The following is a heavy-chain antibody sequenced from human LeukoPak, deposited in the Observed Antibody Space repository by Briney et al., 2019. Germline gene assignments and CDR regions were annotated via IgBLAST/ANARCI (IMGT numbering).Heavy chain of an antibody. J-gene: IGHJ6*03. D-gene: IGHD1-26*01. CDR3: ARVGSYYYMDV. CDR2: ISYDGSNK. CDR1: GFTFSSYA. Sequence: GRSLRLSCAASGFTFSSYAMHWVRQAPGKGLEWVAVISYDGSNKYYADSVKGRFTISRDNSKNTLYLQMNSLRAEDTAVYYCARVGSYYYMDVWGKGTTVTVSS. V-gene: IGHV3-30*04.